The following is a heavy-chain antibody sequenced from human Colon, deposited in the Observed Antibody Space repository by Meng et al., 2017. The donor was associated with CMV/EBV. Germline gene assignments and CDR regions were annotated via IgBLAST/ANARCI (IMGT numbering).Heavy chain of an antibody. D-gene: IGHD3-16*01. CDR3: ARVGGSYRTSTYPPPGNWFDP. V-gene: IGHV4-39*07. J-gene: IGHJ5*02. CDR2: IYYSGNT. CDR1: GTSINSVTNSIYY. Sequence: SETLSLTCAVSGTSINSVTNSIYYWGWVRQPPGKGLEWIGSIYYSGNTYYNPSLKSRVTISVDTSKNQLSLEMTSVTAADTAVYYCARVGGSYRTSTYPPPGNWFDPWGKGALVTAPQ.